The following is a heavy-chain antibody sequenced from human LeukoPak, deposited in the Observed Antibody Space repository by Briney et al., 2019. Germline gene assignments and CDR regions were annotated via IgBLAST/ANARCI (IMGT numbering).Heavy chain of an antibody. J-gene: IGHJ4*02. V-gene: IGHV4-39*07. D-gene: IGHD3-9*01. CDR2: IYYSGST. CDR3: ARDPSATYYDILTGYYYFDY. CDR1: GGSISSSSYY. Sequence: PSETLSLTCTVSGGSISSSSYYWGWIRQPPGKGLEWIGSIYYSGSTYYNPSLKSRVTISVDTSKNQFSLKLSSVTAADTAVYYCARDPSATYYDILTGYYYFDYWGQGTLVTVSS.